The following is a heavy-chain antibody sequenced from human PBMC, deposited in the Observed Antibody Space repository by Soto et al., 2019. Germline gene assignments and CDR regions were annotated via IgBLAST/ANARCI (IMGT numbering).Heavy chain of an antibody. CDR1: GGSFSGYY. Sequence: SETLSLTCAVXGGSFSGYYWSWIRQPPGKGLEWIGEINHSGSTNYNPSLKSRVAISIDTSRNQFSLRLNSLTAADRAVYFCARGVTVFGLVSRFWFDPWGQGTVVTVSS. V-gene: IGHV4-34*01. J-gene: IGHJ5*02. CDR2: INHSGST. CDR3: ARGVTVFGLVSRFWFDP. D-gene: IGHD3-3*01.